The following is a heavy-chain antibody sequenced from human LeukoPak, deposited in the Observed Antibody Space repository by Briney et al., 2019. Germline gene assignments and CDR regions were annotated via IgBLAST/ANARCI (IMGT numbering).Heavy chain of an antibody. CDR1: EFTFSSYS. D-gene: IGHD6-13*01. CDR2: ISGNSRYI. CDR3: ARVAEAAAFDS. V-gene: IGHV3-21*06. Sequence: GGSLRLSRAASEFTFSSYSMTWVRQAPGKGLEWVSSISGNSRYIYYADSMRGRFTISRDNAKNSLYLQMNSLKPEDTAVYYCARVAEAAAFDSWGQGTLVTVSS. J-gene: IGHJ4*02.